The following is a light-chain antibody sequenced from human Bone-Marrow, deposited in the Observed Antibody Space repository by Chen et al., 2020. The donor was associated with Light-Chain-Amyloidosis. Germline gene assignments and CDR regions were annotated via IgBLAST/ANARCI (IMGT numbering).Light chain of an antibody. Sequence: QSVLTQPPSSSGTPGQRVTISCSGSSSNIGNNYVYWYQHLPGTAPKLLIYRSNQRPAGVPDRVSGSQSDTSASLVISGLRSEDEADDYCSSWDDSLSGRVFGGGTKLTVL. CDR1: SSNIGNNY. CDR3: SSWDDSLSGRV. J-gene: IGLJ3*02. CDR2: RSN. V-gene: IGLV1-47*01.